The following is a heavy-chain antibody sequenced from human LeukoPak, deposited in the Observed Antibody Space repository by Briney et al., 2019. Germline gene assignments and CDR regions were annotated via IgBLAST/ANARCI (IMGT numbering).Heavy chain of an antibody. D-gene: IGHD5-12*01. CDR2: IYYSGST. Sequence: PSETLSLTCTVSGGSISSYYWSWLRQPQGKGLEWIGYIYYSGSTNYYPSLTSRVTISVDTSKNQFSLKLSSVTAADTAVYYCARGSYSGYDWYPVVVWGKGTTVTVSS. CDR3: ARGSYSGYDWYPVVV. V-gene: IGHV4-59*01. CDR1: GGSISSYY. J-gene: IGHJ6*04.